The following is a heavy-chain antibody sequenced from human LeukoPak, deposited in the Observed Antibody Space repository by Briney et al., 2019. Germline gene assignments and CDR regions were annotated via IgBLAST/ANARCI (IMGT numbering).Heavy chain of an antibody. CDR2: IVVGSGNT. CDR1: GFTFTSSA. CDR3: AADLGTMVRGVNPPHWYFDL. Sequence: ASVKVSCKASGFTFTSSAMQWVRQARGQRLEWIGWIVVGSGNTNYAQKFQERVTITRDMSTSTAYMELSSLRSEDTAVYYCAADLGTMVRGVNPPHWYFDLWGRGTLVTVSS. D-gene: IGHD3-10*01. V-gene: IGHV1-58*02. J-gene: IGHJ2*01.